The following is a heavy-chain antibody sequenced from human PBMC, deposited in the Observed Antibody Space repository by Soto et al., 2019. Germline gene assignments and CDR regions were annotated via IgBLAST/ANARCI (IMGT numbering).Heavy chain of an antibody. V-gene: IGHV4-31*03. CDR3: ARSETILRYFDWLSRGAFDI. CDR2: LYYSGST. CDR1: GGSISSGGYY. J-gene: IGHJ3*02. D-gene: IGHD3-9*01. Sequence: QVQLQESGPGLVKPSQTLSLTCTVSGGSISSGGYYWSWIRQHPGKGLEWIGYLYYSGSTYYNPSLKSRVTISVDTSQNQFSLKLSSVPAADTAVYYCARSETILRYFDWLSRGAFDIWGQGTMVTVSS.